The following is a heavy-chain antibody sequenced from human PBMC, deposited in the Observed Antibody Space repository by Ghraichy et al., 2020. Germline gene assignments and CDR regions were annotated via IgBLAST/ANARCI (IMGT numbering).Heavy chain of an antibody. V-gene: IGHV2-70*11. CDR1: GFSLSTSGMC. D-gene: IGHD6-19*01. J-gene: IGHJ6*03. Sequence: SGPTLVKPTQTLTLTCTFSGFSLSTSGMCVSWIRQPPGKALEWLARIDWDDDKYYSTSLKTRLTISKDTSKNQVVLTMTNMDPVDTATYYCARAVAGTGRAYYYYYYMDVWGKGTTVTVSS. CDR2: IDWDDDK. CDR3: ARAVAGTGRAYYYYYYMDV.